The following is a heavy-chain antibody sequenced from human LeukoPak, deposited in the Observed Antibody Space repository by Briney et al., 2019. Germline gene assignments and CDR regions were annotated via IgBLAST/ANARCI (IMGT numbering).Heavy chain of an antibody. CDR1: GFTFSSYS. CDR2: ISSSSSYM. D-gene: IGHD6-13*01. V-gene: IGHV3-21*01. Sequence: MTGGSLRLSCAASGFTFSSYSMNWVRQAPGKGLEWVSSISSSSSYMYYADSVKGRFTISRDNAKNSLYMQVNSLSAEDTAVYYCARGGYSSSWYHDSWGQGTLVTVSS. J-gene: IGHJ4*02. CDR3: ARGGYSSSWYHDS.